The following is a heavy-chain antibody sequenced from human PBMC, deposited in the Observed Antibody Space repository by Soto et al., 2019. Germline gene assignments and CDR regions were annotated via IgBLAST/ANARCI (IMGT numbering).Heavy chain of an antibody. CDR2: ISYDGSNK. D-gene: IGHD3-3*01. CDR1: GFTFSSYG. Sequence: HPGGSLRLSCAASGFTFSSYGMHWVRQAPGKGLEWVAVISYDGSNKYYADSVKGRFTISRDNSKNTLYLQMNSLRAEDTAVYYCAKDRPPFQDYDFWSGFDYWGQGTLVTVSS. CDR3: AKDRPPFQDYDFWSGFDY. V-gene: IGHV3-30*18. J-gene: IGHJ4*02.